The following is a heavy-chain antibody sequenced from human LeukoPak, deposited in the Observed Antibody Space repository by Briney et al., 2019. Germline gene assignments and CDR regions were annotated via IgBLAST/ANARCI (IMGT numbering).Heavy chain of an antibody. D-gene: IGHD2-2*01. J-gene: IGHJ4*02. V-gene: IGHV4-4*07. CDR1: GGSISSYY. Sequence: SETLSLTCTVSGGSISSYYWSWIRQPAGKGLEWIGRIYTSGSTNYNPSLKSRVTMSLDTSKNQFSLKLSSVTAADTAVHYCARVRVVPAAINYFDFWGQATLVTVSS. CDR3: ARVRVVPAAINYFDF. CDR2: IYTSGST.